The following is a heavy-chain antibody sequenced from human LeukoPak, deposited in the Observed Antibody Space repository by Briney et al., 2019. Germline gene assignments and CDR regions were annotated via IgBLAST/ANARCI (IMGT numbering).Heavy chain of an antibody. CDR3: ARARGSGSYFVSDYYYGMDV. Sequence: PGGSLRPSCTASRFTLSNYIMNWVRQAPGKGLEWISYISSSSSPIYYADSVRGRFTVSRDNVKNSLYLQMNSLRAEDTAVYYCARARGSGSYFVSDYYYGMDVWGQGTTVTVSS. J-gene: IGHJ6*02. CDR2: ISSSSSPI. CDR1: RFTLSNYI. V-gene: IGHV3-48*04. D-gene: IGHD3-10*01.